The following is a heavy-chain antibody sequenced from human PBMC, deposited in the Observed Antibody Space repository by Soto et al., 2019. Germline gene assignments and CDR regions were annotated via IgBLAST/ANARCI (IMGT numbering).Heavy chain of an antibody. CDR3: ARVSTTGSDYYYGMDV. V-gene: IGHV3-53*01. CDR2: IYSGGST. J-gene: IGHJ6*02. Sequence: LRLSCATSVFAVSSNYISWVRQAPGKGLEWVSVIYSGGSTYYADSVKGRFTISRDNSKNTLYLQMNSLRAEDTAVYYCARVSTTGSDYYYGMDVWGQGTTVTVSS. D-gene: IGHD4-4*01. CDR1: VFAVSSNY.